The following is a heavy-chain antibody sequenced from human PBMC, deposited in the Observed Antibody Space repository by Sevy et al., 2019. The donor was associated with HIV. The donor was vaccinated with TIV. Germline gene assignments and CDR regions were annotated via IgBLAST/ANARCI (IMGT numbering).Heavy chain of an antibody. J-gene: IGHJ4*02. V-gene: IGHV5-51*01. D-gene: IGHD3-22*01. CDR2: IYPGDSDT. CDR3: ARRRYYDSSGYYLDY. CDR1: GYSFTSYW. Sequence: GESLKISCKGSGYSFTSYWIGWVRQMPGKGLEWMGIIYPGDSDTRYSPPFQGQVTISADKSISTAYLQWSSLKASDTAMYYCARRRYYDSSGYYLDYWGQGTLVTVSS.